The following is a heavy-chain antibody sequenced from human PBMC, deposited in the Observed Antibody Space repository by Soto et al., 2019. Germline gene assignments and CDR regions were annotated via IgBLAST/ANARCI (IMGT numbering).Heavy chain of an antibody. Sequence: SVKVSCKASGGTFSSYAISWVRQAPGQGLEWMGGIIPIFGTANYAQKFQGRVTITADESTSTAYMELSSLRSEDTAVYYCARCMASTVTNNWFDPWGQGTLVTVSS. CDR3: ARCMASTVTNNWFDP. V-gene: IGHV1-69*13. CDR2: IIPIFGTA. D-gene: IGHD4-17*01. CDR1: GGTFSSYA. J-gene: IGHJ5*02.